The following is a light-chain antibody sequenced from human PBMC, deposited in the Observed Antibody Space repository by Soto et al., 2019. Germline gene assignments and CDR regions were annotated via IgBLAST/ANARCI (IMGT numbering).Light chain of an antibody. CDR1: SSDVGGYDY. J-gene: IGLJ2*01. CDR2: DVT. Sequence: QSALTQPASVSGSPGQSITISCTGTSSDVGGYDYVSWYQQHPGKAPKLMIYDVTNRPSGVSTRFSASKSGNTASLTISGFQAEDEADYYCCSFSSSTTRIFGGGTKLTVL. CDR3: CSFSSSTTRI. V-gene: IGLV2-14*03.